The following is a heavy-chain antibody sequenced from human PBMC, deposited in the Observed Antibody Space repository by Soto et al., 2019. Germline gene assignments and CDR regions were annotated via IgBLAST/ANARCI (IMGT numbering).Heavy chain of an antibody. J-gene: IGHJ6*02. CDR3: ARGGRYSSSWTPRAYYYGMDV. V-gene: IGHV4-34*01. D-gene: IGHD6-13*01. Sequence: SETLSLTCAVYGGSFSGYYWSWIRQPPGKGLEWIGEINHSGSTNYNPSLKSRVTISVDTSKNQFSLKLSSVTAADTAVYYCARGGRYSSSWTPRAYYYGMDVWGQGTTVTVSS. CDR1: GGSFSGYY. CDR2: INHSGST.